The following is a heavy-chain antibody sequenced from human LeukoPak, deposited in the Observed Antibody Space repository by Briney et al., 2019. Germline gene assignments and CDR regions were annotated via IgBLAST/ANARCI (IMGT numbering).Heavy chain of an antibody. CDR1: GYSISSGYY. V-gene: IGHV4-38-2*01. Sequence: SETLSLTCAVSGYSISSGYYWGWIRQPPGKGLDWIGSIYHSGSTYYNPSLKSRVTISVDTSKNQFSLKLSSVTAADTAVYYCASYREDWRDAFDIWGQRTMVTVSS. CDR3: ASYREDWRDAFDI. D-gene: IGHD1-1*01. J-gene: IGHJ3*02. CDR2: IYHSGST.